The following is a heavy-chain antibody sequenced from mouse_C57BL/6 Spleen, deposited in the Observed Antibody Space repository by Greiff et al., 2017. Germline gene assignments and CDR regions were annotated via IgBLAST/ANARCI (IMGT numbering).Heavy chain of an antibody. D-gene: IGHD4-1*01. Sequence: EVMLVESGGGLVQPGGSLSLSCAASGFTFTDYYMSWVRQPPGKALEWLGFIRNKANGYTTEYSASVKGRFTISRDNSQSILYLQMNALRAEDSATYYCARGPNWDYFDYWGQGTTLTVSS. CDR2: IRNKANGYTT. V-gene: IGHV7-3*01. J-gene: IGHJ2*01. CDR3: ARGPNWDYFDY. CDR1: GFTFTDYY.